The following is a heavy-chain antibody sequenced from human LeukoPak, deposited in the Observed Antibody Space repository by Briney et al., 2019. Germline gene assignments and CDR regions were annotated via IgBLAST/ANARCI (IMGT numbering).Heavy chain of an antibody. V-gene: IGHV4-34*01. D-gene: IGHD3-16*01. CDR3: ARRGGYFDY. J-gene: IGHJ4*02. Sequence: PSETPSLTCAVYGGSFSGYYWSWIRQPPGKGLEWIGEINHSGSTNYNPSLKSRVTISVDTSKNQFSLKLSSVTAADTAVYYCARRGGYFDYWGQGTLVTVSS. CDR1: GGSFSGYY. CDR2: INHSGST.